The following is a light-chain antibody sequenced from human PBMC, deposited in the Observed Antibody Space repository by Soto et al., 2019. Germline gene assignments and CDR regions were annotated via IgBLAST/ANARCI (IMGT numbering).Light chain of an antibody. J-gene: IGLJ1*01. V-gene: IGLV2-23*01. CDR2: EAT. Sequence: QSVLTQPASVSGSPGQSITISCTGTSRDVGRYNFVSWYQHHPGKAPKVIIYEATKRPSGVSNRFSGSKSGNTASLTISGLQAEDESDYYCCSYTTSRSYVFGTGTKLTVL. CDR1: SRDVGRYNF. CDR3: CSYTTSRSYV.